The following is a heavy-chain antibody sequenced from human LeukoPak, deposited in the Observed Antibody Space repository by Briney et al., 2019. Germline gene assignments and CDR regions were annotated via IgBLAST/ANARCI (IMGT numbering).Heavy chain of an antibody. J-gene: IGHJ5*02. CDR2: IYHSGST. Sequence: SETLSLTCAVSGYSISSGYYWGWIRQPPGNGLEWIGSIYHSGSTYYNPSLKSRVTISVDTSKNQFSLKLSSVTAADTAVYYCARQPLILAAASRFDPWGQGTLVTVSS. CDR1: GYSISSGYY. CDR3: ARQPLILAAASRFDP. V-gene: IGHV4-38-2*01. D-gene: IGHD6-13*01.